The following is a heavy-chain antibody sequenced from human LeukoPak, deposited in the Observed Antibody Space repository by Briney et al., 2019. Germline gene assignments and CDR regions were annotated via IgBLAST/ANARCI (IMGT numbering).Heavy chain of an antibody. V-gene: IGHV4-30-2*01. Sequence: PSQTLSLTCAVSGGSISSGGYSWSWLRQPPGKGLEWIGYIYHSGSTYYNPSLKSRVTISVDRSKNQFSLKLSSVTAADTAVYYCARAGFGEKYNWFDPWGQGTLVTVSS. D-gene: IGHD3-10*01. CDR3: ARAGFGEKYNWFDP. CDR2: IYHSGST. J-gene: IGHJ5*02. CDR1: GGSISSGGYS.